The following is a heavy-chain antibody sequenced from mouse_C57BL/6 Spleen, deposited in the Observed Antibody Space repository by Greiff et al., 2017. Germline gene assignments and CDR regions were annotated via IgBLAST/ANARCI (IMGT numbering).Heavy chain of an antibody. J-gene: IGHJ1*03. CDR2: INPSNGGT. D-gene: IGHD2-5*01. V-gene: IGHV1-53*01. CDR3: VYYSNYDWYFDV. CDR1: GYTFTSYW. Sequence: QVQLQQPGTELVKPGASVKLSCKASGYTFTSYWMHWVKQRPGQGLEWIGNINPSNGGTNYNEKFKSKANLTVDKSSSTAYMQLSSLTSEDSAVYYCVYYSNYDWYFDVWGTGTTVTVSS.